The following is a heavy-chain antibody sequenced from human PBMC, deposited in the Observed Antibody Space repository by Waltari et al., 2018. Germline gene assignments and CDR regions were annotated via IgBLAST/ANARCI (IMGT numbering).Heavy chain of an antibody. Sequence: QVQLQQWGAGLLKPSETLSLTCAVYGGSFSGYYWSWIRQPPGKGLEGIGEINHSGSTNYNPSLKSRVTISVDPSKNQFSLKLRSLTAADTAVYYCARGGIVGATFLYFDLWGRGTLVTVSS. CDR3: ARGGIVGATFLYFDL. J-gene: IGHJ2*01. CDR1: GGSFSGYY. CDR2: INHSGST. V-gene: IGHV4-34*01. D-gene: IGHD1-26*01.